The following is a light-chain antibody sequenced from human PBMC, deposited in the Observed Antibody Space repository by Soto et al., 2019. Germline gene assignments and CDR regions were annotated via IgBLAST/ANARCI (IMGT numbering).Light chain of an antibody. CDR1: QSVSSN. J-gene: IGKJ2*01. CDR3: QQYNNWPHLYT. CDR2: GAS. Sequence: EIVMTQSPATLSVSPGERVTLSCRASQSVSSNLAWYQQKPGQAPRLLIYGASTRATGIPARFSGSGSGTEFTLTISSLQSEDFAVYYCQQYNNWPHLYTFGQGTKLEIK. V-gene: IGKV3-15*01.